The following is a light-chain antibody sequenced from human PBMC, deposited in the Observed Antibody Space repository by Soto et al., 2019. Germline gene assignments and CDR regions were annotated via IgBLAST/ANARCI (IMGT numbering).Light chain of an antibody. CDR3: QHYNNWPLT. Sequence: EMVLTHSPATLSLSPGERATLSCRASHSVSSNLAWYQQKPGQAPRLLIYGASTRATGIPARFSGSGSATEFTLTISSLQSEDFAVYYCQHYNNWPLTFGGGTKVDIK. J-gene: IGKJ4*01. V-gene: IGKV3-15*01. CDR1: HSVSSN. CDR2: GAS.